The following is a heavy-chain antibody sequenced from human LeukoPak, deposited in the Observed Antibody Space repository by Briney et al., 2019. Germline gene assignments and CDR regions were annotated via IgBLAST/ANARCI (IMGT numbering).Heavy chain of an antibody. J-gene: IGHJ4*02. CDR2: ISASGGYT. Sequence: GGSLRLSCAASGFTFSSYGMSWVRQAPGKGLEWVSGISASGGYTYYADSVRGRFTVSRDSSKNTLYLQLNSLRAEDTAVYSCAKEAGSGWSYFDSWGQGTLVTVSS. D-gene: IGHD6-19*01. V-gene: IGHV3-23*01. CDR3: AKEAGSGWSYFDS. CDR1: GFTFSSYG.